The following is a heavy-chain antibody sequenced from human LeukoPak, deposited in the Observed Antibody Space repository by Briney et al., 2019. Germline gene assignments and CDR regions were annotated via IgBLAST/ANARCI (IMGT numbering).Heavy chain of an antibody. J-gene: IGHJ5*02. Sequence: ASVKVSCKASGYTFTGYYMHWVRQAPGQGLEWMGWINPNSGGTNYAQKFQGTVTMTRETSISTAYMELSRLRSDDTAVYYCARGGYSSSAWFDPWGQGTLVTVSS. CDR3: ARGGYSSSAWFDP. V-gene: IGHV1-2*02. CDR1: GYTFTGYY. CDR2: INPNSGGT. D-gene: IGHD6-19*01.